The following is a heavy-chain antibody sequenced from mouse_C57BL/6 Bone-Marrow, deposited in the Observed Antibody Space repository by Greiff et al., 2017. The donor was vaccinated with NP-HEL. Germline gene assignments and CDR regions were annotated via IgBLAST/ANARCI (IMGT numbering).Heavy chain of an antibody. D-gene: IGHD2-4*01. Sequence: EVQVVESGAELVRPGASVKLSCTASGFNITDDYMHWVKQRPEKGLEWIGWIDPEKGDTEYASKFQGKATFTADTSSNTAYLQLSSLTSEDTAVYYCTNDYDGCAYWGQGTLVTVSA. J-gene: IGHJ3*01. CDR2: IDPEKGDT. V-gene: IGHV14-4*01. CDR1: GFNITDDY. CDR3: TNDYDGCAY.